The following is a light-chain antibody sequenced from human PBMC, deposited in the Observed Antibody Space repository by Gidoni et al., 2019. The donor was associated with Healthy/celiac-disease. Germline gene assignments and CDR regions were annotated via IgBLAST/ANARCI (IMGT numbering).Light chain of an antibody. CDR3: QQYNSYSPAT. V-gene: IGKV1-5*03. CDR2: KAS. CDR1: QRISSW. J-gene: IGKJ1*01. Sequence: DIQMTQSPSTLSASVGDRVTITCRASQRISSWLAWYQQKPGKAPKLLFYKASSLESGVPSRFSGTGSGTEFTLTISSLQPDDFATAYCQQYNSYSPATFAQXTKVAIK.